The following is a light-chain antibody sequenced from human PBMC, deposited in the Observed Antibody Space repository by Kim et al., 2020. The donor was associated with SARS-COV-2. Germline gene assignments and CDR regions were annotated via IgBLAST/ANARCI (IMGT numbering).Light chain of an antibody. CDR1: ERGSYW. CDR3: QQYDDEPYT. CDR2: DAS. Sequence: DSVGDRVTIACRASERGSYWLAWYQQKPGKAPKLRMHDASSLESGVPSRFSGRGSGTEFSLTIDSLRPEDVATYYCQQYDDEPYTFGPGTKLEI. V-gene: IGKV1-5*01. J-gene: IGKJ2*01.